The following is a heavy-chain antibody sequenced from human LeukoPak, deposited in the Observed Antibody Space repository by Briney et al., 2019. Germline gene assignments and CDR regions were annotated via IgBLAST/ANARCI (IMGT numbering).Heavy chain of an antibody. CDR3: TTAQWELLHY. V-gene: IGHV3-15*01. CDR2: IKSKTDGGTT. J-gene: IGHJ4*02. Sequence: GGSLRPSCAASGFTFSNAWISWVRQAPGKGLEWVGRIKSKTDGGTTDYAAPVRGRFTISRDDSKNTLYLQMNSLKTEDTAVYYCTTAQWELLHYWGQGTLVTVSS. CDR1: GFTFSNAW. D-gene: IGHD1-26*01.